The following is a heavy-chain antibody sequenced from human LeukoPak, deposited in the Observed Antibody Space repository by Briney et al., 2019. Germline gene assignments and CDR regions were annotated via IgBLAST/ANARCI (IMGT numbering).Heavy chain of an antibody. CDR3: ARDFEYYYGSGSLYYYYGMDV. CDR1: GGTFSSYA. J-gene: IGHJ6*04. D-gene: IGHD3-10*01. Sequence: SVKVSCKASGGTFSSYAISWVRQAPGQGLEWMGGIIPIFGTANCAQKFQGRVTITADESTSTAYMELSSLRSEDTAVYYCARDFEYYYGSGSLYYYYGMDVWGKGTTVTVSS. CDR2: IIPIFGTA. V-gene: IGHV1-69*13.